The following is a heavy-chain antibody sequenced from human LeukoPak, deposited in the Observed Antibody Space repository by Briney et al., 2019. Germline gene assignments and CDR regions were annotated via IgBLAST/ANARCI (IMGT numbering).Heavy chain of an antibody. Sequence: SETLSLTCTVSGGSISSSSYYWGWIRQPPGKGLEWIGSIYYSGSTYYNPSLKSRVTISVDTSKNQFSLKLSSATAADTAVYYCARQLPRYCSSTSCHSQSDYFDYWGQGTLVTVSS. CDR3: ARQLPRYCSSTSCHSQSDYFDY. J-gene: IGHJ4*02. CDR2: IYYSGST. V-gene: IGHV4-39*01. D-gene: IGHD2-2*02. CDR1: GGSISSSSYY.